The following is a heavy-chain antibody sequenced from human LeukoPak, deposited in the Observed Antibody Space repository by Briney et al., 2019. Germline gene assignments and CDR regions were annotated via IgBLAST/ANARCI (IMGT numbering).Heavy chain of an antibody. CDR3: ARDLLSKGLDY. CDR2: IYYSGST. D-gene: IGHD2-21*01. CDR1: RGSLSSGGYY. J-gene: IGHJ4*02. V-gene: IGHV4-31*03. Sequence: SQTLSLTCTLSRGSLSSGGYYWSWIRQHPGKGLEWIGYIYYSGSTYYNPSLKSRVTILEDTSKNQFSLLLCSFIAADTAVYYCARDLLSKGLDYWGQGTLVTVSS.